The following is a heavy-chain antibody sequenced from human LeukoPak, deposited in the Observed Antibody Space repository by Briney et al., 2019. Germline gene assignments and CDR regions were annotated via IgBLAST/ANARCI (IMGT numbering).Heavy chain of an antibody. CDR1: GFTFSDYY. J-gene: IGHJ6*02. CDR2: ISSSGSTI. CDR3: ARLRSTSYGVAV. Sequence: PGGSLRLSCAASGFTFSDYYMSWFRQAPGEGLEWVSYISSSGSTIYYADSVKGRFTISRDNAKNSLYLQMNSLRAEDTAIYYCARLRSTSYGVAVWGQGTTVTVSS. D-gene: IGHD2-2*01. V-gene: IGHV3-11*01.